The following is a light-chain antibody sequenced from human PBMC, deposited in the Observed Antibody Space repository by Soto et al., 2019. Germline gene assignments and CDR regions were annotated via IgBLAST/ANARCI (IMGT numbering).Light chain of an antibody. CDR1: VLAKKY. CDR3: YSPTDNNGV. CDR2: KDN. V-gene: IGLV3-27*01. J-gene: IGLJ3*02. Sequence: SYELTQPSSVSVSPGQTARITCSGDVLAKKYARWFQQKPGQAPVLVIYKDNERPSGIPERFSGSSSGTTVTLTISGAQVEDEADYYCYSPTDNNGVFGGGTKLTVL.